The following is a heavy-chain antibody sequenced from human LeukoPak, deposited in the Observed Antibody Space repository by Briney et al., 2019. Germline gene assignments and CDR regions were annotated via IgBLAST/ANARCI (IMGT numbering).Heavy chain of an antibody. CDR3: ARNFGGSDSSGPYY. Sequence: GGSLRLSCAASGFTFNDYGMSWVRQAPGKGLEWVPGINWNGGRTGYADSMKGRFIISRDNAKNSLYLQVNSLRAEDTALYYCARNFGGSDSSGPYYWGQGTLVTVSS. J-gene: IGHJ4*02. CDR1: GFTFNDYG. D-gene: IGHD3-22*01. V-gene: IGHV3-20*04. CDR2: INWNGGRT.